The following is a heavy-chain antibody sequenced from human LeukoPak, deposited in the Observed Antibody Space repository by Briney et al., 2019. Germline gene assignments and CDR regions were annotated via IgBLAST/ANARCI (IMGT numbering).Heavy chain of an antibody. V-gene: IGHV1-8*01. D-gene: IGHD2-2*01. Sequence: ASVKVSCKASGYTFTSYDINWVRQATGQGLEWMGWMNPNSGNTGYAQKFQGRVTMTRNTSISTAYMELSSLRSEDTAVYYCARGRRICSSTSCSLYYFDYWGQGTLATVSS. CDR3: ARGRRICSSTSCSLYYFDY. CDR2: MNPNSGNT. J-gene: IGHJ4*02. CDR1: GYTFTSYD.